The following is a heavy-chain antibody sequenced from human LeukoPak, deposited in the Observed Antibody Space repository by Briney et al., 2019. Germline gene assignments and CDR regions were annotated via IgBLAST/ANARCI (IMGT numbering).Heavy chain of an antibody. CDR3: AGKAITFGGVIVPYPFDY. V-gene: IGHV4-38-2*02. CDR1: GYSISSGYY. J-gene: IGHJ4*02. Sequence: SETLSLTCTVSGYSISSGYYWGWIRPPPGKGLEWIGVIYHSGSTYYNPSLKSRVTISVDSSKNLFSLKLSSVTAADTAVYYCAGKAITFGGVIVPYPFDYWGQGTLVTVSS. CDR2: IYHSGST. D-gene: IGHD3-16*02.